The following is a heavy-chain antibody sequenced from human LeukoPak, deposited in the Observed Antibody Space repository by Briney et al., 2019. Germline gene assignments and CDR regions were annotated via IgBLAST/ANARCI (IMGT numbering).Heavy chain of an antibody. CDR3: ARRNSGYDYYYYYMDV. Sequence: GASVKVSCKASGYTFTSYYMHWVRQAPGQGLEWMGIINPSGGSTSYAQKFQGRVTMTRDKSTSTAYMELSSLRSEDTAVYYCARRNSGYDYYYYYMDVWGKGTTVTVSS. J-gene: IGHJ6*03. V-gene: IGHV1-46*01. CDR1: GYTFTSYY. D-gene: IGHD5-12*01. CDR2: INPSGGST.